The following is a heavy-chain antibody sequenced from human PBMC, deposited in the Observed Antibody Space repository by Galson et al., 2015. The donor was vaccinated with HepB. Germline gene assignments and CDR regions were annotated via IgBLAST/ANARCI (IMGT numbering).Heavy chain of an antibody. V-gene: IGHV3-23*01. CDR1: GFTFGSYA. Sequence: SLRLSCAASGFTFGSYAMSWVRQAPGKGLEWVSAISGSGASTYYGDSVKGRFTISRDNSKDTLYLQMNSLRAEDTAIFYCAKHPSRGVTTDYFDYWGQGTLVTVSS. CDR3: AKHPSRGVTTDYFDY. CDR2: ISGSGAST. J-gene: IGHJ4*02. D-gene: IGHD4-17*01.